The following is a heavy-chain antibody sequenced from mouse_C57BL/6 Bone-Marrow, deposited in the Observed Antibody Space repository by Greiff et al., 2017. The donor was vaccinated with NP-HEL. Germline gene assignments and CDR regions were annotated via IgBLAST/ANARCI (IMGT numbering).Heavy chain of an antibody. J-gene: IGHJ3*01. D-gene: IGHD1-1*01. V-gene: IGHV5-4*03. CDR3: ALLGFAY. Sequence: EVMLVESGGGLVKPGGSPKLSCAASGFTFSSYAMSWVRQTPEKRLEWVATISDGGSYTYYPDNVKGRFTISRDNAKNNLYLQMSHLKSEDTAMYYCALLGFAYWGQGTLVTVSA. CDR2: ISDGGSYT. CDR1: GFTFSSYA.